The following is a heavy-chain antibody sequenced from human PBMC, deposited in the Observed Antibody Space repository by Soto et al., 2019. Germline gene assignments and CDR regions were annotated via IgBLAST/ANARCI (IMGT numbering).Heavy chain of an antibody. CDR1: GFTFSSYG. D-gene: IGHD2-15*01. Sequence: QVQLVESGGGVVQPGRSLRLSCAASGFTFSSYGMHWVRQAPGKGLEWVAVISYDGSNKYYADSVKGRFTISRDNSKNTVYLKMNSPRAEDTAVYYCAKDIRNGYCSGGSCYRSYYFDYWGQGTLVTVSS. CDR3: AKDIRNGYCSGGSCYRSYYFDY. J-gene: IGHJ4*02. V-gene: IGHV3-30*18. CDR2: ISYDGSNK.